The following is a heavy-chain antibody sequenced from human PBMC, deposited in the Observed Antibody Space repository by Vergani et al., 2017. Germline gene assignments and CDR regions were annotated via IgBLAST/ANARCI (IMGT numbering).Heavy chain of an antibody. J-gene: IGHJ2*01. CDR3: ASNYYGSGSYFRYFDL. CDR2: INHSGST. V-gene: IGHV4-31*03. D-gene: IGHD3-10*01. CDR1: GGSISSGGYY. Sequence: QVQLQESGPGLVKPSQTLSLTCTVSGGSISSGGYYWSWIRQHPGKGLEWIGEINHSGSTNYNPSLKSRVTISVDTSKNQFSLKLSSVTAADTAVYYCASNYYGSGSYFRYFDLWGRGTLVTVSS.